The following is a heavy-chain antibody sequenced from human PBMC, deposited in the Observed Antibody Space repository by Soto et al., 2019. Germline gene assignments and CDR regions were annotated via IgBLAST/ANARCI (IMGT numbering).Heavy chain of an antibody. D-gene: IGHD1-1*01. CDR3: ARRAETNGWNGFGADKYYFDF. CDR2: MNPNTGNS. Sequence: ASVEVSCKASGYTFTSYYIYWVRQATGQGLEWMGWMNPNTGNSGYAQKFQGRVTMTSDTSISTAHMELSSLRSEDTAVYYCARRAETNGWNGFGADKYYFDFWGQGTLVTVSS. V-gene: IGHV1-8*01. J-gene: IGHJ4*02. CDR1: GYTFTSYY.